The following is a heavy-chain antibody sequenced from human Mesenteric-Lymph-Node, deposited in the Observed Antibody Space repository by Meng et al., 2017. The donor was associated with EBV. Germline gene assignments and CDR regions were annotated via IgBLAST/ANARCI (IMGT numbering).Heavy chain of an antibody. CDR2: ISHNGHT. Sequence: QVQLQESGPGLVKPSGTLSLTCAVSGGSITTNNYWSWVRQPPGKGLEWIAEISHNGHTNYSPSLKSRVTISIDKSKNQFSLKVDSVTAADTAVYYCARERGAGTYQGFDFWGQGTLVTVPS. CDR1: GGSITTNNY. J-gene: IGHJ4*02. D-gene: IGHD3-10*01. V-gene: IGHV4-4*02. CDR3: ARERGAGTYQGFDF.